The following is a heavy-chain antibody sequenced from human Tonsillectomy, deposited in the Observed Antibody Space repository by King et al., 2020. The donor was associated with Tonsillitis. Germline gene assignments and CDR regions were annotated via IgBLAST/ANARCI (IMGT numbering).Heavy chain of an antibody. CDR3: ARHFAHFFDDNGYYFRYYFVS. Sequence: QLQESGPGLVEPSETLSLTCTVSGDSSSRSPYYWAWIRQPPGKGLEWLGSISYSGSDYYNPALKSRLTISVDTSKDRFSLTLNSVSVADTAIYYCARHFAHFFDDNGYYFRYYFVSWGQGTLVTVSS. D-gene: IGHD3-22*01. CDR2: ISYSGSD. V-gene: IGHV4-39*01. CDR1: GDSSSRSPYY. J-gene: IGHJ4*02.